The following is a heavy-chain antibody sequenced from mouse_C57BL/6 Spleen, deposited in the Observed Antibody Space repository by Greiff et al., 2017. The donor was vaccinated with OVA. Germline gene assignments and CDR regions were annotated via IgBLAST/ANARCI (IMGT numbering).Heavy chain of an antibody. J-gene: IGHJ3*01. V-gene: IGHV5-17*01. CDR1: GFTFSDYG. CDR3: ERVHDYDFPWVAY. D-gene: IGHD2-4*01. CDR2: ISSGSSTI. Sequence: EVMLVESGGGLVKPGGSLKLSCAASGFTFSDYGMHWVRQAPEKGLEWVAYISSGSSTIYYADTVKGRFTISRDNAKNTLFLQMTSLRAEDTAMYYCERVHDYDFPWVAYWGQGTLVTVSA.